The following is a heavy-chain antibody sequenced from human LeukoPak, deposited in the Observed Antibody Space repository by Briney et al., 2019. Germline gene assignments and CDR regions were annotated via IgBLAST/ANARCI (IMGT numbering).Heavy chain of an antibody. J-gene: IGHJ5*02. Sequence: GASVKVSCKASGYTFTYRYLHWVRQAPGQGLEWMGGIIPIIGTANNAQKFQGRVTITADKSTSTAYMELSSLRSEDTAVYYCARDYLEYGDYGHGTWGQGTLVTVSS. V-gene: IGHV1-69*06. CDR2: IIPIIGTA. CDR3: ARDYLEYGDYGHGT. D-gene: IGHD4-17*01. CDR1: GYTFTYRY.